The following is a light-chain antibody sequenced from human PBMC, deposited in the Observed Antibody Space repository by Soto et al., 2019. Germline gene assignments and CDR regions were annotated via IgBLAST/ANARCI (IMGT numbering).Light chain of an antibody. V-gene: IGLV1-44*01. Sequence: QSALSQPPSTSGTPGQRVTISCSGGRPNIGINAVNWYQQIPGTAPKLLFYNTDQRPSGVPDRFSASKSGTSASLAISGLQSEDEADYYCAAWDDSLNGWVFGGGTKLTVL. CDR2: NTD. CDR3: AAWDDSLNGWV. CDR1: RPNIGINA. J-gene: IGLJ3*02.